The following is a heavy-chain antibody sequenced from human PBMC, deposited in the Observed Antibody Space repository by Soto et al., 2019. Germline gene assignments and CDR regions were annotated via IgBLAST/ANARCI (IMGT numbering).Heavy chain of an antibody. V-gene: IGHV4-4*02. J-gene: IGHJ4*02. CDR1: GGSITSNW. CDR2: IYHTGAT. CDR3: ARHIAVATTMGFDY. D-gene: IGHD5-12*01. Sequence: QVQLQESGPGLLKPSGTLSLTCAVSGGSITSNWWSWVRQPPGKGLEWIGEIYHTGATNYNPSLESRVTMSLDKSQNQFSLNLNSVTAADTALYYCARHIAVATTMGFDYWGRGTLVTVSS.